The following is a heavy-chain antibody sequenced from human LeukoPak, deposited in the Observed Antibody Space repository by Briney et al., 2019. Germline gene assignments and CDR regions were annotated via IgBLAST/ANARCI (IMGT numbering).Heavy chain of an antibody. Sequence: GESLKISCKGSGYNLTTYWIGWVRQMPGKGLEWMGIIWPGDSDTTYSPSFQGHVFIAADKALSTAYLQWSSLKASDTAMYYYARQIAPYYYYIDVWGEGTTVTVSS. V-gene: IGHV5-51*01. CDR3: ARQIAPYYYYIDV. J-gene: IGHJ6*03. CDR2: IWPGDSDT. CDR1: GYNLTTYW. D-gene: IGHD2-21*01.